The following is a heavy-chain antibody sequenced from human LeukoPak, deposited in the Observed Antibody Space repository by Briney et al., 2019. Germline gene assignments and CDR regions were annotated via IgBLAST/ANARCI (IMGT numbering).Heavy chain of an antibody. CDR1: GFTFSSYG. J-gene: IGHJ6*02. CDR2: INSDGSST. CDR3: AREYYDFWSGYYYYYYGMDV. D-gene: IGHD3-3*01. Sequence: GGSLRLSCAASGFTFSSYGMHWVRQAPGKGLVWVSRINSDGSSTSYADSVKGRFTISRDNAKNTLYLQMSSLRAEDTAVYYCAREYYDFWSGYYYYYYGMDVWGQGTTVTVSS. V-gene: IGHV3-74*01.